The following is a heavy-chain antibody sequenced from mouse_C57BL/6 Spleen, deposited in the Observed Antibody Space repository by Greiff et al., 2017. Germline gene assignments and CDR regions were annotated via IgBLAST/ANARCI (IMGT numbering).Heavy chain of an antibody. CDR2: IDPSDSYT. J-gene: IGHJ1*03. Sequence: QVQLQQPGAELVMPGASVKLSCKASGYTFTSYWMHWVKQRPGQGLEWIGEIDPSDSYTNYNQKFKGKSTLTVDKSSSTAYMQLSSLTSEDSAVYYCARIYDHWYFYVWGTGTTVTVSS. CDR3: ARIYDHWYFYV. V-gene: IGHV1-69*01. CDR1: GYTFTSYW. D-gene: IGHD2-3*01.